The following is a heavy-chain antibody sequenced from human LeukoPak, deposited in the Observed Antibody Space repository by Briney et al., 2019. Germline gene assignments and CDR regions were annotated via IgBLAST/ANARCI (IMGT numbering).Heavy chain of an antibody. CDR1: GFNFSSYS. Sequence: GGSLRLSCTASGFNFSSYSMNWVRQAPGKGLEWISYISGRSRAIYYADSVKGRFTISRDNAKNSLYLQMNSLRAEDTAVYYCARHLVWGGSSSSLGYSGQGTLVTVSS. J-gene: IGHJ4*02. CDR3: ARHLVWGGSSSSLGY. D-gene: IGHD6-6*01. V-gene: IGHV3-48*01. CDR2: ISGRSRAI.